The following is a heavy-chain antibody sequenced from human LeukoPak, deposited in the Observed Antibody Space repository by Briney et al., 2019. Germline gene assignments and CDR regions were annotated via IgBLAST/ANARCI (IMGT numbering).Heavy chain of an antibody. Sequence: GGSLRLSCAASGFTFSSSYMNWVRQIPGKGLEWVANINQDGSQIYHVDSVKGRFTISRDNDKNSLYLQMNSLGAEDTAVYYCAKGLYMGGQGTLVTVSS. CDR1: GFTFSSSY. V-gene: IGHV3-7*04. CDR3: AKGLYM. CDR2: INQDGSQI. D-gene: IGHD2-2*02. J-gene: IGHJ4*02.